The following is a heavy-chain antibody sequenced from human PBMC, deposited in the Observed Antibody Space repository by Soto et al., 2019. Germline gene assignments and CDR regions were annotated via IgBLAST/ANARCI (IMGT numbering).Heavy chain of an antibody. CDR2: ISGSGGST. Sequence: GGSLRLSCAASGFTFNSYAMSWVRQAPGKGLEWVSAISGSGGSTYYADSVKGRFTISRDNSKNTLYLQMNSPRAEDTAVYYCANHRYSGSYSYYFDYWGQGTLVTVSS. D-gene: IGHD1-26*01. V-gene: IGHV3-23*01. J-gene: IGHJ4*02. CDR3: ANHRYSGSYSYYFDY. CDR1: GFTFNSYA.